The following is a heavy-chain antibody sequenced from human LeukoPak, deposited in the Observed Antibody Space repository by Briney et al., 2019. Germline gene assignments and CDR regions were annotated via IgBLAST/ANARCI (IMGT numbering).Heavy chain of an antibody. CDR2: ISSSGSTI. D-gene: IGHD3-22*01. CDR3: ARVARGYYDSSGYYADWYFDL. CDR1: GFTFSDYY. J-gene: IGHJ2*01. Sequence: GGSLRLSCAASGFTFSDYYMSWIRQAPGKGLEWVSYISSSGSTIYYADSVKGRFTISRDNAKNSLYLQKNSLRGEDTAVFYCARVARGYYDSSGYYADWYFDLWGRGTLVTVSP. V-gene: IGHV3-11*04.